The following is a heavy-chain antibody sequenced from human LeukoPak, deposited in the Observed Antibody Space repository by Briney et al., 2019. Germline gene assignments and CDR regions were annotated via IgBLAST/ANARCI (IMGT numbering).Heavy chain of an antibody. V-gene: IGHV1-2*02. D-gene: IGHD3-3*01. Sequence: ASVKVSCKASGYTFTGYYMHWVRQAPGQGLEWMGWINPNSGGTNYAQKFQGRVTMTRDTSTSTVYMELSSLRSEDTAVYYCARVGFGLVDAFDIWGQGTMVTVSS. CDR1: GYTFTGYY. J-gene: IGHJ3*02. CDR2: INPNSGGT. CDR3: ARVGFGLVDAFDI.